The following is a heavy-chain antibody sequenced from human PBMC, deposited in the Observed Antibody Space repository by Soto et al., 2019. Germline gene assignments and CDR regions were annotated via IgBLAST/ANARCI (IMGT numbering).Heavy chain of an antibody. J-gene: IGHJ6*02. CDR2: ISAYNGNT. CDR3: ARETNHQAWPFSCSWYNDYYCGMDV. D-gene: IGHD6-13*01. Sequence: GASVKVSCKASGYTFTSYCISWVRQAPGQGLEWMGWISAYNGNTNYAQKLQGRVTMTTDTSTSTAYMELRSLRSDDTAVYYCARETNHQAWPFSCSWYNDYYCGMDVWGQGTLVTVSS. CDR1: GYTFTSYC. V-gene: IGHV1-18*04.